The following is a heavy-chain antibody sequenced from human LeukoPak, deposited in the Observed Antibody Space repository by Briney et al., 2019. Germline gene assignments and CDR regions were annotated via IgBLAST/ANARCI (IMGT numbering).Heavy chain of an antibody. V-gene: IGHV1-46*01. CDR3: ARDHYHKIHSVMVTAPDY. D-gene: IGHD2-21*02. CDR1: GYTFTSYY. CDR2: INPTGGST. Sequence: ASVKVSCKASGYTFTSYYMHWVRQAPGEGLEWMGIINPTGGSTSYAQKFQGRVTMTRDTSTSTVYMELRSLRSEDTAVYYCARDHYHKIHSVMVTAPDYWGQGTLVTVSS. J-gene: IGHJ4*02.